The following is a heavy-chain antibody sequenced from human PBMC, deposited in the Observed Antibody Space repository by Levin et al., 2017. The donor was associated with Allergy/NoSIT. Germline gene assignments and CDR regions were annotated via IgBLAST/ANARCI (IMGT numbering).Heavy chain of an antibody. J-gene: IGHJ4*02. CDR1: GFTVSSNY. Sequence: GESLKISCAASGFTVSSNYMSWVRQAPGKGLEWVSVIYSGGSTYYADSVKGRFTISRDNSKNTLYLQMNSLRAEDTAVYYCARLHSGYDSYFDYWGQGTLVTVSS. V-gene: IGHV3-66*01. D-gene: IGHD5-12*01. CDR2: IYSGGST. CDR3: ARLHSGYDSYFDY.